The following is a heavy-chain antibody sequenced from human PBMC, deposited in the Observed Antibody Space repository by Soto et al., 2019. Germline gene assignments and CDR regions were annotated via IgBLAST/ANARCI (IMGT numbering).Heavy chain of an antibody. J-gene: IGHJ4*02. CDR3: STGLGTYYSRFDY. CDR2: IKSGIDGEAT. V-gene: IGHV3-15*07. CDR1: GFTFKRAW. D-gene: IGHD3-10*01. Sequence: EVQLVESGGGLVKPGGSLTLSCAASGFTFKRAWMNWVRQAPGKGLEWVGRIKSGIDGEATDYGAPVKGRFTISRDDSRNTLSLQMNRLKTEDTAIYYCSTGLGTYYSRFDYWGRGTLVTVSS.